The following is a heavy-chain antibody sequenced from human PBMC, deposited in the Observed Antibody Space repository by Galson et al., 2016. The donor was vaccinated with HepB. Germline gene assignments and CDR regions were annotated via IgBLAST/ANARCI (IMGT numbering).Heavy chain of an antibody. CDR3: ARSYEMFTGDPYYYYFGF. D-gene: IGHD3-9*01. J-gene: IGHJ4*02. V-gene: IGHV3-7*03. CDR1: GFTVGDHY. CDR2: IKQDGNKK. Sequence: SLRLSCAASGFTVGDHYMDWVRQAPGKGLEWVANIKQDGNKKEYVDSVKGRFTISRDNAKNSFYLQMNSLRAADTAVYYCARSYEMFTGDPYYYYFGFWGQGARVIVSS.